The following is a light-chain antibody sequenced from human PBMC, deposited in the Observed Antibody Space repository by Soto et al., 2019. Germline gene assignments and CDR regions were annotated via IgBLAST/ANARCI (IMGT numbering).Light chain of an antibody. V-gene: IGKV3-20*01. Sequence: DIVLTQSPGTLSLSPGERATLSCGASQSINSRSLAWYQQKPGQAPRLLIYDASSRATGIPDRFSASGSRTDFTLTISSLEPEDFAVYYCQQYVASPYTFGQGTKVDIK. J-gene: IGKJ2*01. CDR3: QQYVASPYT. CDR1: QSINSRS. CDR2: DAS.